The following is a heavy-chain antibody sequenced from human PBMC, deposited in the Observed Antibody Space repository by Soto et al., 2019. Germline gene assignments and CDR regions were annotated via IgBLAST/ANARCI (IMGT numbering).Heavy chain of an antibody. J-gene: IGHJ4*02. Sequence: SETLSLTCTVSGGSISSSSYYWGWIRQPPGKGLEWIGSIYYSGSTYYNPSLKSRVTISVDTSKNQFSLKLSSVTAADTAVYYCARRVVGATRHFDYWGQGTLVTVSS. V-gene: IGHV4-39*01. D-gene: IGHD1-26*01. CDR3: ARRVVGATRHFDY. CDR1: GGSISSSSYY. CDR2: IYYSGST.